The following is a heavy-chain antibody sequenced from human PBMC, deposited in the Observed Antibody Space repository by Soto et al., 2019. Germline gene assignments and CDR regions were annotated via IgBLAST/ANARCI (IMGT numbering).Heavy chain of an antibody. Sequence: SVKLSSKSCRDSYSSYAISCAQQAPGQGLEWMGGIIPIFGTANYAQKFQGRVTITADESTSTAYMELSSLRSEDTAVYYCARGGYCISTSCPYYYYGMDVWGQGTTVTVSS. CDR3: ARGGYCISTSCPYYYYGMDV. D-gene: IGHD2-2*01. J-gene: IGHJ6*02. CDR2: IIPIFGTA. V-gene: IGHV1-69*13. CDR1: RDSYSSYA.